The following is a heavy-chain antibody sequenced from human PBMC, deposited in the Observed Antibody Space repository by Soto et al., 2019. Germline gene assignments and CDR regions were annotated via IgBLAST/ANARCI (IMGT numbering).Heavy chain of an antibody. CDR1: GGSFSGYQ. J-gene: IGHJ6*03. D-gene: IGHD3-10*01. Sequence: QVQLQQWGAGLLKPSETLSLTCAVYGGSFSGYQWSWIRQTPGKGLEWIGEINDSGNINYNPSLKSRVTILLDTPKKQISLKLSSGTAADSAVYSCARGLILWFGELSRRGGYYYYMDVWGKGTTVTVSS. CDR2: INDSGNI. V-gene: IGHV4-34*01. CDR3: ARGLILWFGELSRRGGYYYYMDV.